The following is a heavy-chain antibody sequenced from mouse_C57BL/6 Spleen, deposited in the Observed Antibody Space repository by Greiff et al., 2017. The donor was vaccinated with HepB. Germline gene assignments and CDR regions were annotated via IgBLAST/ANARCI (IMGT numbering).Heavy chain of an antibody. CDR2: IRNKANGYTT. D-gene: IGHD1-1*01. Sequence: EVKVVESGGGLVQPGGSLSLSCAASGFTFTDYYMSWVRQPPGKALEWLGFIRNKANGYTTEYSASVKGRFTISRDNSQSIHYLQMNALRAEDSATYYCARSVHYYGSSAYAMDYWGQGTSVTVSS. V-gene: IGHV7-3*01. CDR3: ARSVHYYGSSAYAMDY. J-gene: IGHJ4*01. CDR1: GFTFTDYY.